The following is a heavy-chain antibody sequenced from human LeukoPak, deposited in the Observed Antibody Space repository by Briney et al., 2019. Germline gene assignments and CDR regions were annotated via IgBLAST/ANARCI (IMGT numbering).Heavy chain of an antibody. D-gene: IGHD1-1*01. V-gene: IGHV3-21*01. CDR3: ASGKYGSGTGDY. CDR2: ISSSSSYI. Sequence: GGSLRLSCAASGFTFSSYSMNWVRQAPGKGLEWVSSISSSSSYIYYADSVKGRFTISRDNAKNSLYLQVNSLRAEDTAVYYCASGKYGSGTGDYWGQGTLVTVSS. J-gene: IGHJ4*02. CDR1: GFTFSSYS.